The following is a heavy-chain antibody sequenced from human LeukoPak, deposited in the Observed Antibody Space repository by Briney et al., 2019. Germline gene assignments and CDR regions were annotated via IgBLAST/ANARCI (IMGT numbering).Heavy chain of an antibody. CDR2: INHSGIT. Sequence: PSETLSLTCAVYGGSFSYYYWSWIRQPPGKGLEWIGEINHSGITNYNPSLKSRVTISADMSKNQFSLKLTSVTAADTAVYYCANPARDFADSGAITWWGQGTLVTVSS. CDR1: GGSFSYYY. D-gene: IGHD4-17*01. CDR3: ANPARDFADSGAITW. V-gene: IGHV4-34*01. J-gene: IGHJ4*02.